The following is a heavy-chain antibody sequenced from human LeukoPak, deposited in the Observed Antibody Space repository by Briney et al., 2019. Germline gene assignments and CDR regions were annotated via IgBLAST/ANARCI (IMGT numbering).Heavy chain of an antibody. J-gene: IGHJ4*02. D-gene: IGHD5-12*01. CDR3: AKDIATMRWLRPDPSVDY. V-gene: IGHV3-30*04. CDR1: GFTFSSYA. CDR2: ISYDGSNK. Sequence: PGGSLRLSCAASGFTFSSYAMHWVRQAPGKGLEWVAVISYDGSNKYYADSVKGRFTISRDNSKNTLYLQMNSLRAEDTAVYYCAKDIATMRWLRPDPSVDYWGQGTLVTVSS.